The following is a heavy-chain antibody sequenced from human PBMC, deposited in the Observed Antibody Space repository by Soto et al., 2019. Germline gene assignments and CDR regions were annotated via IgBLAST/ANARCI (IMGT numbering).Heavy chain of an antibody. V-gene: IGHV3-48*01. CDR3: ARDQQQLFFDP. Sequence: GGSLRLSCAAAGFTFSSYSRNWVRQAPGKGLEWVSYISSSSSTIYYADSVKGRFTISRDNAKNSLYLQMNSLRAEDTAVYYCARDQQQLFFDPWGQGTLVTVSS. CDR1: GFTFSSYS. J-gene: IGHJ5*02. D-gene: IGHD6-13*01. CDR2: ISSSSSTI.